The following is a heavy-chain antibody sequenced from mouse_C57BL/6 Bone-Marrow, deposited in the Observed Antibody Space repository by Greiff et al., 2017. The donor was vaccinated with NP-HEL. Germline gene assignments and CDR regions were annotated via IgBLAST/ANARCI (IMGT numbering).Heavy chain of an antibody. J-gene: IGHJ1*03. CDR3: ARHWGLRRYFDV. D-gene: IGHD2-4*01. CDR2: ISSGGSYT. Sequence: EVKLLEPGGDLVKPGGSLKLSCAASGFTFTSYGMPWVRQTPDQRLEWVATISSGGSYTYYPDSVKGRFTFSRDNAKNTLYLQMSSLKSEDAAVDYCARHWGLRRYFDVWGTGTTVTVSS. CDR1: GFTFTSYG. V-gene: IGHV5-6*01.